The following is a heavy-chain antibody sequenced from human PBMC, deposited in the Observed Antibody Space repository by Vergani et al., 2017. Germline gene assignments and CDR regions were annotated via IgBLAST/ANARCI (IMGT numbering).Heavy chain of an antibody. J-gene: IGHJ4*02. Sequence: QVHPVQPGGGVVQPGRSLRLSCAASGFTFSSYGMHWVRQAPGKGLEWVAVISYDGSNKYYADSVKGRFTISRDNSKNSLYLQMNSLRADDTAVYYCAKGSITIFGVVRGCGQGTLVTVSS. D-gene: IGHD3-3*01. CDR2: ISYDGSNK. V-gene: IGHV3-30*18. CDR3: AKGSITIFGVVRG. CDR1: GFTFSSYG.